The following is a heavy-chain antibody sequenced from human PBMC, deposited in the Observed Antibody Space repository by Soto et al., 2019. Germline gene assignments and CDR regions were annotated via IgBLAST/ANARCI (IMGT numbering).Heavy chain of an antibody. Sequence: ASVKVSCKASGYSVSDYFIQWVRQAPGQGLEWVAWINPKSAATNYAKKFQGRVSLTWDTSFSTAYMELTRLRPDDTAVYYCARIKWGLDYYNGMDVWGQGTTVTVSS. J-gene: IGHJ6*02. D-gene: IGHD1-26*01. CDR3: ARIKWGLDYYNGMDV. CDR1: GYSVSDYF. CDR2: INPKSAAT. V-gene: IGHV1-2*02.